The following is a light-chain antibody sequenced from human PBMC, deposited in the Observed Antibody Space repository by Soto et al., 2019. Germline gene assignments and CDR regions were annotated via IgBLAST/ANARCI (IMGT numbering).Light chain of an antibody. Sequence: DIQMTQSPSTLSASVGDRVTITCRASQSISSWLAWYQQKPGKAPKLLIYKASSLESGVPSRFSGSGSGTEFPLTISSLEPEDFATYYCQQYNSYWTFGQGTKVDIK. CDR3: QQYNSYWT. V-gene: IGKV1-5*03. CDR1: QSISSW. J-gene: IGKJ1*01. CDR2: KAS.